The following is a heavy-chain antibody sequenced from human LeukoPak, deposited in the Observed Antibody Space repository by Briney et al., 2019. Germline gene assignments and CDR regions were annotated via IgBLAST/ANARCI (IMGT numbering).Heavy chain of an antibody. Sequence: APVKVSCKASGYTFTSYGISWVRQAPGQGLEWMGWISAYNGNTNYAQKLQGRVTMTTDTSTSTAYMELRSLRSDDTAVYYCVRRTLSGYYLEYDYWGQGTLVTVSS. D-gene: IGHD3-22*01. CDR2: ISAYNGNT. CDR3: VRRTLSGYYLEYDY. V-gene: IGHV1-18*01. CDR1: GYTFTSYG. J-gene: IGHJ4*02.